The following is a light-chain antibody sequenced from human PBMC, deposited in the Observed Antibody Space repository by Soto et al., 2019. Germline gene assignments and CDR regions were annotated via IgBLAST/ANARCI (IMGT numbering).Light chain of an antibody. CDR1: TSDAGSYNL. V-gene: IGLV2-23*01. CDR3: SAWDDSLNGVL. Sequence: QSALTQPASVSGSAGQSITISCTGTTSDAGSYNLVSWYQQHPGQAPKLMIYEGSERPSGVSNRFSGSKSGNTASLTISGLLAEDEADYYCSAWDDSLNGVLFGGGTKLTVL. J-gene: IGLJ2*01. CDR2: EGS.